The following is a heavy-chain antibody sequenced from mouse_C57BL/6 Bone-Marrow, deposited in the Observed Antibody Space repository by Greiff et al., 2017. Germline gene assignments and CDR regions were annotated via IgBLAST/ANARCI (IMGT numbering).Heavy chain of an antibody. CDR2: IHPNSGST. V-gene: IGHV1-64*01. Sequence: QVQLQQPGAELVKPGASVKLSCKASGYTFTSYWMHWVKQRPGQGLEWIGMIHPNSGSTNYNEKFKSKATLTVDKSSSTAYMQLSSLTSEDSAVYYCERSYYYGSSCAMDYWGQGTSVTVSS. J-gene: IGHJ4*01. CDR1: GYTFTSYW. D-gene: IGHD1-1*01. CDR3: ERSYYYGSSCAMDY.